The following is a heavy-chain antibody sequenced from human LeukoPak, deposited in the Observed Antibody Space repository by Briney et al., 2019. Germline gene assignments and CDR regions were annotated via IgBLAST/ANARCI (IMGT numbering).Heavy chain of an antibody. Sequence: GRSLRLSCAASGFTFSSYGMHWVRQAPGKGLEWVAVISYDGSNKYYADSVKGRFTISRDNSKNTLYLQMNSLRAEDTAVYYCARDPSSSWYVDYWGQGTLVTVSS. J-gene: IGHJ4*02. D-gene: IGHD6-13*01. CDR2: ISYDGSNK. CDR1: GFTFSSYG. CDR3: ARDPSSSWYVDY. V-gene: IGHV3-30*03.